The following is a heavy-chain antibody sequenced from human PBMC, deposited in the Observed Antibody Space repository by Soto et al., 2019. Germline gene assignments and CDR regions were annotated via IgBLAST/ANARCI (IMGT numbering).Heavy chain of an antibody. CDR2: IYYSGST. D-gene: IGHD3-9*01. J-gene: IGHJ4*02. CDR1: GGSISSSSYY. V-gene: IGHV4-39*01. Sequence: SETLSLTCTVSGGSISSSSYYWGWIRQPPGKGLEWIGSIYYSGSTYYNPSLKSRVTISVDTSKNQFSLKLSSVTAADSAVYYCARLEGLATISYYFDFWGQGALVTVSS. CDR3: ARLEGLATISYYFDF.